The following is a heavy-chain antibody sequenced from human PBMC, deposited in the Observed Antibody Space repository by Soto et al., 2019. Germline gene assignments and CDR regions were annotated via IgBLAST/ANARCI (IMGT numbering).Heavy chain of an antibody. D-gene: IGHD6-19*01. V-gene: IGHV5-51*01. Sequence: PGESLKISCNGSGYSFTSYWIGWVRQMPGEGLERMGIIYPGDSDTRHSPSFQGQVTISADKSITTTYLQWSSLKASDTAIYYCARLFDTSGWYDYWGQGTLVTVSS. J-gene: IGHJ4*02. CDR3: ARLFDTSGWYDY. CDR2: IYPGDSDT. CDR1: GYSFTSYW.